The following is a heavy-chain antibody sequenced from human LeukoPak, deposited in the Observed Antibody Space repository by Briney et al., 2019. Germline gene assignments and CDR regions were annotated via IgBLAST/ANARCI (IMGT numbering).Heavy chain of an antibody. CDR1: GFTFSSYG. CDR3: AKGDVKRRLHYDSSGPPAFDI. V-gene: IGHV3-23*01. D-gene: IGHD3-22*01. J-gene: IGHJ3*02. Sequence: GGTLRLSCAASGFTFSSYGMSWVRQAPGKGLEWVSAISGSGGSTYYADSVKGRFTISRGNSKNTLYLQMNSLRAEDTAVYYCAKGDVKRRLHYDSSGPPAFDIWGQGTMVTVSS. CDR2: ISGSGGST.